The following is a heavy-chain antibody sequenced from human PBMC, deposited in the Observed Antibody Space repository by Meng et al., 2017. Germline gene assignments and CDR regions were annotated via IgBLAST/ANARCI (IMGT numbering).Heavy chain of an antibody. J-gene: IGHJ5*02. V-gene: IGHV2-5*02. CDR1: GFSLSTSGVG. D-gene: IGHD2-21*02. CDR3: AHRRGDSREGWFDP. CDR2: IYWDDDK. Sequence: QVPLKESGPTLVHTTQTLTLTCTFSGFSLSTSGVGVGWIRQPPGKALEWLALIYWDDDKRYSPSLKSRLTITKDTSKNQMVLTMTNMDPVDTATYYCAHRRGDSREGWFDPWGQGTLVTVSS.